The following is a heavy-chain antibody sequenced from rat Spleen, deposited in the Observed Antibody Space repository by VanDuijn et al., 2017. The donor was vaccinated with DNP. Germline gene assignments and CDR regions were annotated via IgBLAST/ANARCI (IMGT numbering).Heavy chain of an antibody. D-gene: IGHD5-1*01. J-gene: IGHJ2*01. CDR3: ATGGSPYYFEY. V-gene: IGHV5-46*01. Sequence: EVQLVESGGGLVQPGGSMKLSCAASGFTFSDFPMAWVRQAPTKGLEWVASITSGSGTTSYPDSVKGRFTISRDDAKDTLSLQMNSLRSEDTATYYCATGGSPYYFEYWGQGVMVTVSS. CDR1: GFTFSDFP. CDR2: ITSGSGTT.